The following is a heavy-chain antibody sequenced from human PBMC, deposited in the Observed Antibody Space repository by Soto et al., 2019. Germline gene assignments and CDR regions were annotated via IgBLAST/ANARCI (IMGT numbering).Heavy chain of an antibody. D-gene: IGHD3-9*01. CDR3: ARDPVLRYFDWSPLYGMDV. CDR1: GGSVSSGSYY. V-gene: IGHV4-61*01. CDR2: IYYSGST. J-gene: IGHJ6*02. Sequence: SETLSLTCTVSGGSVSSGSYYCSWIRQPPGKGLEWIGYIYYSGSTNYNPSLKSRVTISVDTSKNQISLKLSSVTAADTAVYHCARDPVLRYFDWSPLYGMDVWGQGTTVTVSS.